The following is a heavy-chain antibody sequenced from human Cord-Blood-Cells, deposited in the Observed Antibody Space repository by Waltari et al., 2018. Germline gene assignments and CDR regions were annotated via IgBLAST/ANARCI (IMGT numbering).Heavy chain of an antibody. CDR1: GYTFTGYY. D-gene: IGHD7-27*01. V-gene: IGHV1-2*02. J-gene: IGHJ4*02. Sequence: QVQLVQSGAEVKKPGASVKVSCKASGYTFTGYYMHWVRQAPGQGLEWMGWINPNSGGTNYAKKFQGRVTMTRDTSISTAYMELSRLRSDDTAVYYCARGELGISFADYWCQGTLVTVSS. CDR2: INPNSGGT. CDR3: ARGELGISFADY.